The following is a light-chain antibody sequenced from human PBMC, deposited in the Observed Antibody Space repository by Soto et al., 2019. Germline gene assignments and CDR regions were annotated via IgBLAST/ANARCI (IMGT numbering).Light chain of an antibody. Sequence: QSVLTQPPSASGTPGQRVIISCSGSSSHIGSNTVNWYQQLPGTAPKLLIYSNNQRPSGVPARFSGSKSGTSASLAISGLQSEDEADYYCAAWDDSLNGRYVFGTGTKLTVL. V-gene: IGLV1-44*01. CDR1: SSHIGSNT. CDR2: SNN. CDR3: AAWDDSLNGRYV. J-gene: IGLJ1*01.